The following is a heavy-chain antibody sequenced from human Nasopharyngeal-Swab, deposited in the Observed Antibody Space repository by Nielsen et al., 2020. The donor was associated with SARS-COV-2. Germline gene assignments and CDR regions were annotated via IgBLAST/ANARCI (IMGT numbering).Heavy chain of an antibody. CDR3: ARDPRDRYYYDSSGYQTPGFDY. Sequence: ASVTVSCKASGYTFTSYYMHWVRQAPGQGLEWMGIINPSGGSTSYAQKFQGRVTMTRDTSTSTVYMELSSLRSEDTAVYYCARDPRDRYYYDSSGYQTPGFDYWGQGTLVTVSS. CDR1: GYTFTSYY. CDR2: INPSGGST. J-gene: IGHJ4*02. D-gene: IGHD3-22*01. V-gene: IGHV1-46*01.